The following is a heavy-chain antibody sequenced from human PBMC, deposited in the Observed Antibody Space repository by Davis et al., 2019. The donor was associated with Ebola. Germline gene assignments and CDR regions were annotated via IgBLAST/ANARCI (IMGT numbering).Heavy chain of an antibody. CDR3: ARELWFGETLTYYFDY. D-gene: IGHD3-10*01. V-gene: IGHV4-38-2*02. CDR2: IYHSGST. CDR1: GYSISSGYY. J-gene: IGHJ4*02. Sequence: PGGSLRLSCTVSGYSISSGYYWGWIRQPPGKGLEWIGSIYHSGSTYYNPSLKSRVTISVDTSKNQFSLKLSSMTAADTAVYYCARELWFGETLTYYFDYWGQGTLVTVSS.